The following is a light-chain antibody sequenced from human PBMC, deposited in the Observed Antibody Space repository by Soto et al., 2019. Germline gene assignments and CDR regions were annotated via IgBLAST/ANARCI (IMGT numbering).Light chain of an antibody. Sequence: QSALTQPASVSGSPGQSITISCTGTSSDVGSDKLVSWYQQHPGRAPKVIIYEGFKRPSGVSDRFSGSRSGNTASLTISGLRAEDEADYHCCSYTISSTWVFGGGTKLTVL. CDR2: EGF. V-gene: IGLV2-23*01. J-gene: IGLJ3*02. CDR1: SSDVGSDKL. CDR3: CSYTISSTWV.